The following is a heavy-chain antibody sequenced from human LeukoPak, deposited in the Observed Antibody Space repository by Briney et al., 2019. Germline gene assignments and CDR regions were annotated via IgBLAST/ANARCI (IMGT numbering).Heavy chain of an antibody. CDR2: INPSGSSA. Sequence: ASVKVSCKASGYSFTSYYMHWVRQAPGQGLEWMGLINPSGSSAAYAQKFQGRLTMTREMFTSTDYMELTSLTSDDTAVYYGARAGALRYSYGFLSEDNWFDPWGQGTLVTVSS. CDR3: ARAGALRYSYGFLSEDNWFDP. D-gene: IGHD5-18*01. V-gene: IGHV1-46*01. J-gene: IGHJ5*02. CDR1: GYSFTSYY.